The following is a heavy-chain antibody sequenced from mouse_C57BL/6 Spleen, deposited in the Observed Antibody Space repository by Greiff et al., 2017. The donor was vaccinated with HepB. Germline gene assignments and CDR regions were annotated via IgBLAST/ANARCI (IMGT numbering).Heavy chain of an antibody. CDR3: AGGDGSIFVSYYLDY. D-gene: IGHD1-1*01. CDR1: GYAFSSYW. J-gene: IGHJ2*01. V-gene: IGHV1-80*01. CDR2: IYPGDGDT. Sequence: VQGVESGTELVKPGASVKISCKASGYAFSSYWMNWVKQRPGKGLEWIGQIYPGDGDTNYNGKFKGKATLTADKSSSTAYMQLSSLTSADSAVYFWAGGDGSIFVSYYLDYLGQGTTLTVSS.